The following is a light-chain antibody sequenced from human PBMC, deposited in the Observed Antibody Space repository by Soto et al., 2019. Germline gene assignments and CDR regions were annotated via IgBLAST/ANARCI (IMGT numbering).Light chain of an antibody. CDR3: SSYTGGRPSCG. CDR2: EVT. CDR1: SSDVGGYDY. Sequence: QSVLTQPPSASGSPGQSVTISCTGTSSDVGGYDYVSWYQQHPGKAPKLMIYEVTIRPSGVSDRFSGSKSGNTASLTVSGLQAEDEADYYCSSYTGGRPSCGFGTGSKVTVL. V-gene: IGLV2-8*01. J-gene: IGLJ1*01.